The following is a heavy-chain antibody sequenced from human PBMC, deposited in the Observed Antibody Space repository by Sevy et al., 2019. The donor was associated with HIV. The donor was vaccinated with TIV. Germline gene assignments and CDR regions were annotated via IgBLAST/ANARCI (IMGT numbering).Heavy chain of an antibody. Sequence: ASVKVSCKASGYTFTSYDINWVRQATGQGLEWVGWMNPNSGNTGYAQKFQGRVTMTRNTSISTAYMELSSLRSEDTAVYYCVRGDSPVGYYYYGMDVWGQGTTVTVSS. CDR3: VRGDSPVGYYYYGMDV. D-gene: IGHD3-22*01. J-gene: IGHJ6*02. CDR1: GYTFTSYD. CDR2: MNPNSGNT. V-gene: IGHV1-8*01.